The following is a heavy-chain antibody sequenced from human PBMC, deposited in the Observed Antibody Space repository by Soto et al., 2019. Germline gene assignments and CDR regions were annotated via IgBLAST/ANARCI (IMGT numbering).Heavy chain of an antibody. Sequence: TETLSLTCAVYAGSFSGYYCSWIRKPPRKRLEWIGEINHNGSTNYNPSLKSRVTISVDTSKNQFSLKLTSVTAADTAVYYCARSPFNSSARRIYGMDVWGQGTTVTVSS. V-gene: IGHV4-34*01. CDR2: INHNGST. J-gene: IGHJ6*02. D-gene: IGHD6-6*01. CDR1: AGSFSGYY. CDR3: ARSPFNSSARRIYGMDV.